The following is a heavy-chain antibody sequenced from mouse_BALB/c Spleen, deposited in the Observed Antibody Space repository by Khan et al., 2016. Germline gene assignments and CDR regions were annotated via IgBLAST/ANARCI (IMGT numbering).Heavy chain of an antibody. CDR2: ISYSGST. D-gene: IGHD2-1*01. CDR1: GYSITSDYA. V-gene: IGHV3-2*02. Sequence: EVQLQESGPGLVKPSQSLSLTCTVTGYSITSDYAWNWIRQFPGNKLEWMGYISYSGSTSYNPSLKSRISITRDTSKNQFFLQLNSVTTEDTATYYCAPYGNYRYFDCWGRGTTLTVSS. CDR3: APYGNYRYFDC. J-gene: IGHJ2*01.